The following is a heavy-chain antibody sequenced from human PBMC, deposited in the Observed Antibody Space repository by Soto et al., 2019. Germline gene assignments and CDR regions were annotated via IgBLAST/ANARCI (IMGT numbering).Heavy chain of an antibody. Sequence: PGGSLRLSCTASGGTFSSYAMSWVRQAPGKGLEWVSAISGSSGNIYYADSVKGRFTISRDNAKTSLYLQMNSLRAEDTAVYYCARELDSRSNWFDPWGQGTLVTVSS. V-gene: IGHV3-21*01. D-gene: IGHD6-13*01. CDR1: GGTFSSYA. CDR3: ARELDSRSNWFDP. J-gene: IGHJ5*02. CDR2: ISGSSGNI.